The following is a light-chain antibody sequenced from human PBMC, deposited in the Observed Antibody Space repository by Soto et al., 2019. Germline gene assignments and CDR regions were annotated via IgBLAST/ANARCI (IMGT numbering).Light chain of an antibody. Sequence: DIQMTQSPSSLSASVGDRVTITCRASQSISNYLNWYQQKPGKAPKLLIYAASSLQSGVPSRFSGSGSGTEFTLTISSLQPEDFATYYCQQNYGTPGTFGQGTKVDIK. V-gene: IGKV1-39*01. CDR3: QQNYGTPGT. J-gene: IGKJ1*01. CDR1: QSISNY. CDR2: AAS.